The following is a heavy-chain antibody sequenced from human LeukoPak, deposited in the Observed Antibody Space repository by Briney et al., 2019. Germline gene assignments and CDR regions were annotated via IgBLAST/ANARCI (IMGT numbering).Heavy chain of an antibody. J-gene: IGHJ6*02. D-gene: IGHD4-17*01. CDR3: ARDNEHGDYNVGYYYYGMDV. CDR2: IIPILGIA. CDR1: GGTFSSYA. Sequence: GASVKVSCKASGGTFSSYAISWVRQAPGQGLEWMGRIIPILGIANYAQKFQGRVTITADKSTSTAYMELSSLRSEDTAVYYCARDNEHGDYNVGYYYYGMDVWGQGTTVTVSS. V-gene: IGHV1-69*04.